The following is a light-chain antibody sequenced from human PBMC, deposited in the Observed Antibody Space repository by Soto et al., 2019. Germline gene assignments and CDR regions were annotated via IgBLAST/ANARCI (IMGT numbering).Light chain of an antibody. CDR3: QQYSSSPPLT. Sequence: EIVMTQSPATLSVSPGERATLSCRASQSVGTNLAWYQQKPGQAPRLLIHGTSTRATGIPARFSGSGSGTDFTLTISRLEPEDFAVYYCQQYSSSPPLTFGGGTKVDIK. CDR1: QSVGTN. V-gene: IGKV3-15*01. CDR2: GTS. J-gene: IGKJ4*01.